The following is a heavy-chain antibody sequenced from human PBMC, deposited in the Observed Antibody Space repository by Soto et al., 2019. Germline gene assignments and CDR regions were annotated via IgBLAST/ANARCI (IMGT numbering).Heavy chain of an antibody. Sequence: ASVKVSCKASGYTLNTYYMHWVRQAPGQGPEWMGIINPRGGGTTYAQNFQDRVTMTSDTSSSTVYMELSSLRSEDTAVYYCARGGGFSPYYYNLDVWGQGTTVTVSS. V-gene: IGHV1-46*02. J-gene: IGHJ6*02. D-gene: IGHD2-15*01. CDR3: ARGGGFSPYYYNLDV. CDR2: INPRGGGT. CDR1: GYTLNTYY.